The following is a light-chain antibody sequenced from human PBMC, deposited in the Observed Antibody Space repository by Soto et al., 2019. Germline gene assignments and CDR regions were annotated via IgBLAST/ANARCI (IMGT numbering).Light chain of an antibody. CDR3: RSYTISSTPYRV. CDR2: EVS. Sequence: QSALTQPASVSGSPGQSITISCTGTSSDVGGYNYVSWYQQHPGKAPKLMIYEVSNRPSGVSNRFSGSKSGNTASLTISGLQAEDEADYYCRSYTISSTPYRVFGGGTKLTVL. V-gene: IGLV2-14*01. CDR1: SSDVGGYNY. J-gene: IGLJ3*02.